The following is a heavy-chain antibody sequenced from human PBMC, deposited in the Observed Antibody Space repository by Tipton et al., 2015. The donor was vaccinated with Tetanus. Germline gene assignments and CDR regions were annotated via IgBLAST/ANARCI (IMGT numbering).Heavy chain of an antibody. CDR3: ARDADMWATRKAFDM. Sequence: QLVQSGGEVKQPGASVTVSCKASGYRPTNYGISWVRQAPGQGLEWLGWISGYSGHTNYAQQVQGRVTMTTDTSTSTAYLELRSLRSDDTALYFCARDADMWATRKAFDMWGQGTMVTV. J-gene: IGHJ3*02. CDR1: GYRPTNYG. CDR2: ISGYSGHT. D-gene: IGHD1-14*01. V-gene: IGHV1-18*01.